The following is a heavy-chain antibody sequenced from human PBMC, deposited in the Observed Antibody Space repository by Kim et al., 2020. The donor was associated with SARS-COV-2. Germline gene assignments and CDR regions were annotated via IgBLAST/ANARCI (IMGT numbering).Heavy chain of an antibody. CDR1: GGSISSGGYS. J-gene: IGHJ6*02. CDR2: IYHSGST. V-gene: IGHV4-30-2*01. CDR3: ARGAHLYSSGRYNYGMDV. D-gene: IGHD6-19*01. Sequence: SETLSLTCAVSGGSISSGGYSWSWIRQPPGKGLEWIGYIYHSGSTYYNPSLKSRVTISVDRSKNQFSLKLSSVTAADTAVYYCARGAHLYSSGRYNYGMDVWGQGTTVTVSS.